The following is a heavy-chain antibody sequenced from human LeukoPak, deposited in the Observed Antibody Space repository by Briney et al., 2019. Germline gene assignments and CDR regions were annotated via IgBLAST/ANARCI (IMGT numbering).Heavy chain of an antibody. CDR2: INPHNGDT. CDR3: ARGNYFDY. CDR1: GYTFTGYY. V-gene: IGHV1-2*02. J-gene: IGHJ4*02. Sequence: ASVKVSCKASGYTFTGYYMHWVRQAPGQGLEWMGWINPHNGDTNYAQNFQGRVAMTRDTSISTAYMELSRLRSDDTAVYYCARGNYFDYWGQGTLVTVSS.